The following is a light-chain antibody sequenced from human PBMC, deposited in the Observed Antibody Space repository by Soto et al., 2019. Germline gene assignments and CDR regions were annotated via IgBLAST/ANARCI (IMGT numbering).Light chain of an antibody. CDR3: QQYNNWPPWT. V-gene: IGKV3-15*01. CDR2: GAS. Sequence: EIVMTQSPATLSVSPGERATLSCRASQSVSSNLAWYQQKPGQAPRLLIYGASTRATGIPARFSDSGSGTEFTLTISSLQSEDFDVYYCQQYNNWPPWTFGQGTKVEIK. CDR1: QSVSSN. J-gene: IGKJ1*01.